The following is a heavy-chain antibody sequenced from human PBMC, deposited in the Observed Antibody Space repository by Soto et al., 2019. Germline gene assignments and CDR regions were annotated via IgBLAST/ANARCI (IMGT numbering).Heavy chain of an antibody. CDR3: ARAPNIVVVPTNNWFDP. D-gene: IGHD2-2*01. Sequence: QVQLVQSGAEVKKPGSSVKVSCKASGGTFSSYTISWVRQAPGQGLEWMGRIIPNLGIANYAQKFQGRVTITADKSTSTAYMELSSLRSEDTAVYYCARAPNIVVVPTNNWFDPWGQGTLVTVSS. CDR2: IIPNLGIA. J-gene: IGHJ5*02. CDR1: GGTFSSYT. V-gene: IGHV1-69*02.